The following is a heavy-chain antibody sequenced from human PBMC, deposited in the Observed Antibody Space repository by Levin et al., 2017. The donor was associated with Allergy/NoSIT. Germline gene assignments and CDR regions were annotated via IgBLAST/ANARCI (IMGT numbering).Heavy chain of an antibody. CDR2: IYHSGST. CDR1: GGSISSGGYS. V-gene: IGHV4-30-2*01. CDR3: ARRPYDILTGSYWFDP. J-gene: IGHJ5*02. D-gene: IGHD3-9*01. Sequence: SQTLSLTCAVSGGSISSGGYSWSWIRQPPGKGLEWIGYIYHSGSTYYNPSLKSRVTISVDRSKNQFSLKLSSVTAADTAVYYCARRPYDILTGSYWFDPWGQGTLVTVSS.